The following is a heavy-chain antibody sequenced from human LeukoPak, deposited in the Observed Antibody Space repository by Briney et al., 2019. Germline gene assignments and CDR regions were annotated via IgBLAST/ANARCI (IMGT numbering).Heavy chain of an antibody. CDR2: INPNSGGT. J-gene: IGHJ6*03. Sequence: GASVKVSCKASGYTFTGYYMHWVRQAPGQGLEWMGWINPNSGGTNYAQKFQGRVTMTRDTSISTAYMELSRLRSDDTAVYYCARDLAARASWYMDVWGKGTTVTVSS. V-gene: IGHV1-2*02. CDR1: GYTFTGYY. CDR3: ARDLAARASWYMDV. D-gene: IGHD6-6*01.